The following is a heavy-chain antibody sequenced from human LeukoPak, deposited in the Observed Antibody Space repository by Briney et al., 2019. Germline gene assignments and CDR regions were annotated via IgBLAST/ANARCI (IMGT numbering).Heavy chain of an antibody. D-gene: IGHD6-13*01. CDR3: ARDIEAAGLFLDY. CDR1: GFTFSSYW. CDR2: MKYDGREK. V-gene: IGHV3-7*01. J-gene: IGHJ4*02. Sequence: GGSLRLSCAASGFTFSSYWMSWVRQAPGKGLAWVANMKYDGREKYYVDSVKGRFTISRDNAKNSLYLQMNSLRAEDTAVYYCARDIEAAGLFLDYWGQGTLVTVSS.